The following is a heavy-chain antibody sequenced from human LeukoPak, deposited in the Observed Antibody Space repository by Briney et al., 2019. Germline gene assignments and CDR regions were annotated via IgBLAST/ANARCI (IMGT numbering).Heavy chain of an antibody. D-gene: IGHD1-14*01. V-gene: IGHV4-59*01. CDR1: GGSISSYY. Sequence: SETLSLTCTVSGGSISSYYWSWIRQPPGKGLGWIGYIYYSGSTNYNPSLKSRVTISVDTSKNQFSLKLSSVTAADTAVYYCARGEPLLDYWGQGTLVTVSS. CDR3: ARGEPLLDY. CDR2: IYYSGST. J-gene: IGHJ4*02.